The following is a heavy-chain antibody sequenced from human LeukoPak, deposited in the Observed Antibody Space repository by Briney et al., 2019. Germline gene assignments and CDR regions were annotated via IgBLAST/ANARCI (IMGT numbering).Heavy chain of an antibody. D-gene: IGHD6-19*01. CDR2: INPNSGGT. CDR3: ARGAPSIAVVGTIWFDP. V-gene: IGHV1-2*04. J-gene: IGHJ5*02. Sequence: ASVKVSCKASGYTFTGYYMHWVRQAPGQGLEWMGWINPNSGGTNYAQKFQGWVTMTRDTSISTAYMELSRLRSDDTAVYYCARGAPSIAVVGTIWFDPWGQGTLVTVSS. CDR1: GYTFTGYY.